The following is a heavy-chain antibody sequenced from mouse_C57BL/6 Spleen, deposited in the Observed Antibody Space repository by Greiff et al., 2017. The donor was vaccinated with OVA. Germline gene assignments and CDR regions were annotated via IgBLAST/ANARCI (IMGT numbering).Heavy chain of an antibody. D-gene: IGHD2-10*02. J-gene: IGHJ1*03. V-gene: IGHV5-12*01. CDR3: ARRYGNYGGYFDV. Sequence: DVMLVESGGGLVQPGGSLKLSCAASGFTFSDYYMYWVRQTPEKRLEWVAYISNGGGSTYYPDTVKGRFTISRDNAKNTLYLQMSRLKSEDTAMYYCARRYGNYGGYFDVWGTGTTVTVSS. CDR2: ISNGGGST. CDR1: GFTFSDYY.